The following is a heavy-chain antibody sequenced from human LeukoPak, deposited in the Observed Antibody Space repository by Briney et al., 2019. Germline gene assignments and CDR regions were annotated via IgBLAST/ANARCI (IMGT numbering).Heavy chain of an antibody. CDR3: ARGWGSATWEAFDI. V-gene: IGHV4-4*02. Sequence: GSLRLSCAASGFTFSNAWMSWVRQAPGKGLEWIGSIYYSGSTYYNPSLKSRVTISVDTSKNQFSLKLSSVTAADTALYYCARGWGSATWEAFDIWGQGTMVSVSS. CDR2: IYYSGST. J-gene: IGHJ3*02. D-gene: IGHD1-26*01. CDR1: GFTFSNAW.